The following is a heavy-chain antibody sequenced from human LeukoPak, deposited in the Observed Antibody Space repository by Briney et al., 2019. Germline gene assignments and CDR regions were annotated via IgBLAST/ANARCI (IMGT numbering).Heavy chain of an antibody. Sequence: PGGSLRLSCAASGFTFSSYEMNWVRQAPGKGLEWVSYISSSGSTIYYADSVKGRFTISRDNAKNSLYLQMNSLRAEDTAVYYCARGAAGNYYYYYYMDVWGKGTTVTVPS. CDR2: ISSSGSTI. J-gene: IGHJ6*03. V-gene: IGHV3-48*03. CDR1: GFTFSSYE. D-gene: IGHD6-13*01. CDR3: ARGAAGNYYYYYYMDV.